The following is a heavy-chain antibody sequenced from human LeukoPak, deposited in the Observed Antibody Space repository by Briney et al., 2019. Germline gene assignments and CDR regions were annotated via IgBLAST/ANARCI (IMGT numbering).Heavy chain of an antibody. CDR2: IKQDGGEK. CDR1: GFTFSSYW. CDR3: ARELRFLEWLNFDY. V-gene: IGHV3-7*01. J-gene: IGHJ4*02. D-gene: IGHD3-3*01. Sequence: GGSLRLSCAAAGFTFSSYWMSWVRQAPGKGREWVANIKQDGGEKYYVDSVKGRFTISRDNTTNTLSLQKNSLRAEDTAVYYCARELRFLEWLNFDYWGQGTLVTVSS.